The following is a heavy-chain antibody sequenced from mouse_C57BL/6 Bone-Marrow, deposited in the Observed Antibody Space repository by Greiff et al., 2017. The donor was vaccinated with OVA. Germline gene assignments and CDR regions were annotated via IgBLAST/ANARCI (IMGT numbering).Heavy chain of an antibody. CDR3: ARRDDYDDYFDY. CDR2: ISSGGSYT. V-gene: IGHV5-6*01. J-gene: IGHJ2*01. CDR1: GFTFSSYG. D-gene: IGHD2-4*01. Sequence: EVQLVESGGDLVKPGGSLKLSCAASGFTFSSYGMSWVRQTPDKRLEWVATISSGGSYTYYPASVKGRFTISRDNAKNTLYLQMSSLKSDDTAMYYCARRDDYDDYFDYWGQGTTLTVSA.